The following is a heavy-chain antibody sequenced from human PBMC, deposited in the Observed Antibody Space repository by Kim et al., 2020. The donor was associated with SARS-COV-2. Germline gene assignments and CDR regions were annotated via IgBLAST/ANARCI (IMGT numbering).Heavy chain of an antibody. Sequence: GGSLRLSCAASGFTVSSNYMSWVRQAPGKGLEWVSVIYSGGSTYYADSVKGRFTISRDNSKNTLYLQMNSLRAEDTAVYYCARDDSWFGMDVWGQGTTVTVSS. CDR3: ARDDSWFGMDV. V-gene: IGHV3-66*01. CDR1: GFTVSSNY. D-gene: IGHD6-13*01. J-gene: IGHJ6*02. CDR2: IYSGGST.